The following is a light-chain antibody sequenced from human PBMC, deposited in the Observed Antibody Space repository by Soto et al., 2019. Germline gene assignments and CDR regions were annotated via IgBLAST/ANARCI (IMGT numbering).Light chain of an antibody. Sequence: EIASRQKEGTSLLSPEQRNKLSCRSSRSVSSSYLAWYQQKPGQAPRLLIYGASSRATGIPDRFSGSGSGTDFTLTISRLEPEDFAVYYCQQSSNCPPEITFGQGTRLEIK. V-gene: IGKV3D-20*02. CDR2: GAS. CDR1: RSVSSSY. CDR3: QQSSNCPPEIT. J-gene: IGKJ5*01.